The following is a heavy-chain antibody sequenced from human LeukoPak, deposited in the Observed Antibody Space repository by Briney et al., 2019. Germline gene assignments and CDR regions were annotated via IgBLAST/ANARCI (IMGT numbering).Heavy chain of an antibody. CDR1: GFTFSSYG. Sequence: GGSLRLSCAASGFTFSSYGMHWVRQAPGKGLEWVAAISYDGSNKYYADSVKGRFTISRDNSKNTLYLQMNSLRAEDTAVYYCAREGYSGYDGSPWGYWGQGTLVTVSS. V-gene: IGHV3-30*03. J-gene: IGHJ4*02. D-gene: IGHD5-12*01. CDR2: ISYDGSNK. CDR3: AREGYSGYDGSPWGY.